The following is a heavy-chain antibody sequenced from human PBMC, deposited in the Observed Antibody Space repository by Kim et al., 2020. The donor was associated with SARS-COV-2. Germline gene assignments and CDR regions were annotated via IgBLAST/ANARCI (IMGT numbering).Heavy chain of an antibody. D-gene: IGHD6-13*01. Sequence: YGESGTGRITISRDNAKNSLFLQMNSLRAEDTAVYYCARARIASGGDFDYWGQGYLVTVSS. CDR3: ARARIASGGDFDY. J-gene: IGHJ4*02. V-gene: IGHV3-7*03.